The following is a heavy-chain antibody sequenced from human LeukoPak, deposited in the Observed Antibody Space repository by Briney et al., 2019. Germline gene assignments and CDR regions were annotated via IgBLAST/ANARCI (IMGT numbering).Heavy chain of an antibody. CDR2: LKQDGSEK. Sequence: GGSLRLSCAASGFTFSSYWMSWVRQAPGKGLEWVAILKQDGSEKYHMDSVKGRFTISRDNAKNSLYLQMNSLRAEDTAVYYCAKEGLISPAGYWGQGTLVTVSS. CDR3: AKEGLISPAGY. V-gene: IGHV3-7*03. D-gene: IGHD3-16*01. CDR1: GFTFSSYW. J-gene: IGHJ4*02.